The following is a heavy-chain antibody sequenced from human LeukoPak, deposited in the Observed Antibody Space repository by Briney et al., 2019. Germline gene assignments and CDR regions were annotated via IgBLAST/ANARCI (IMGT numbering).Heavy chain of an antibody. V-gene: IGHV3-20*04. CDR2: ISWHGGGT. Sequence: GGSLRLSCAASGFTFDDYGMTWVRQGPGKGLEWVSAISWHGGGTRYADVVKGRFTITRDNAKNTLYLQMNSLRAEDTAVYYCARARDGYNSSRAGDYWGQGTLVTVSS. D-gene: IGHD5-24*01. CDR3: ARARDGYNSSRAGDY. CDR1: GFTFDDYG. J-gene: IGHJ4*02.